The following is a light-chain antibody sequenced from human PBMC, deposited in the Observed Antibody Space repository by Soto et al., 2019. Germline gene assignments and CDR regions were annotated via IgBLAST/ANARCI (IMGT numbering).Light chain of an antibody. CDR1: QSFSSW. Sequence: DIQMTQSPSTLSASVGDRVTITCRASQSFSSWLAWYQQKPGKAPKLLIYKASSLESGVPSRFSGSGSGTEFTLTISSLQPDDFATYFCQQYNSYPWTFGQGTMVEIK. V-gene: IGKV1-5*03. CDR3: QQYNSYPWT. CDR2: KAS. J-gene: IGKJ1*01.